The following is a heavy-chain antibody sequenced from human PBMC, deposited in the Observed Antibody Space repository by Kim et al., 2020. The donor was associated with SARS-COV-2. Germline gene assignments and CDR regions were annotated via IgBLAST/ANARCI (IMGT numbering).Heavy chain of an antibody. V-gene: IGHV3-30*01. J-gene: IGHJ4*02. D-gene: IGHD1-26*01. CDR3: ARSHSGSYYSAFDY. Sequence: YADSGKGRFTISRDNSKNTLYLQMNSLRAEDTAVYYCARSHSGSYYSAFDYWGQGTLVTVSS.